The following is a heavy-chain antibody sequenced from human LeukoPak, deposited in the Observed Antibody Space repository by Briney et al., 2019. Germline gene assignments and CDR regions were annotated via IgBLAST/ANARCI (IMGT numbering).Heavy chain of an antibody. D-gene: IGHD6-13*01. CDR2: ISSSSSYI. CDR3: ASNKQLVPLDY. J-gene: IGHJ4*02. CDR1: GFTFSSYS. Sequence: GGSLRLSCAASGFTFSSYSMNWVRQAPGKGLEWVSSISSSSSYIYYADSVKGRFTISRDNAKNSLYLQTNSLRAEDTAVYYCASNKQLVPLDYWGQGTLVTVSS. V-gene: IGHV3-21*01.